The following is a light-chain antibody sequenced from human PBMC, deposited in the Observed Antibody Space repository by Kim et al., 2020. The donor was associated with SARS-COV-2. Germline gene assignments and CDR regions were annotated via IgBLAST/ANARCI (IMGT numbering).Light chain of an antibody. CDR3: QRYNTAPWT. CDR1: QVIRNF. Sequence: DIQMTQSPSSLSASVGDRVNITCQASQVIRNFVAWYQQKPGKVPELLIYAASTLQSGVPSRFSGRGSGTDFTLTINSLQPEDVGTYYCQRYNTAPWTFGQGTKVDIK. J-gene: IGKJ1*01. V-gene: IGKV1-27*01. CDR2: AAS.